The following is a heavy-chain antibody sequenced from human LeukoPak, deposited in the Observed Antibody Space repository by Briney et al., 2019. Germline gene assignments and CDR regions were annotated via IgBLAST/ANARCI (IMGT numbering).Heavy chain of an antibody. V-gene: IGHV3-30-3*01. Sequence: GGSLRLSCAASGFTFSSYAMHWVRQAPGKGLEWVAVISYDGSNKYYADSVKGRFTISRDNSKNTLYLQMNSLRAEDTAVYYCATPGSLWFGEGIFDYWGQGTLVTVSS. D-gene: IGHD3-10*01. CDR2: ISYDGSNK. CDR3: ATPGSLWFGEGIFDY. J-gene: IGHJ4*02. CDR1: GFTFSSYA.